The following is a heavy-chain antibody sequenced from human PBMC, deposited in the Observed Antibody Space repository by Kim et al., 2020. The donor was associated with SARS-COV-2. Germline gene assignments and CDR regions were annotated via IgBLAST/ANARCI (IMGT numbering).Heavy chain of an antibody. CDR2: ISYDGSNK. CDR3: AKEGGYSSGWYFRRIWAPYYGMDV. Sequence: GGSLRLSCAASGFTFSSYGMHWVRQAPGKGLEWVAVISYDGSNKYYADSVKGRFTISRDNSKNTLYLQMNSLRAEDTAVYYCAKEGGYSSGWYFRRIWAPYYGMDVWGQGTTVTVSS. J-gene: IGHJ6*02. V-gene: IGHV3-30*18. CDR1: GFTFSSYG. D-gene: IGHD6-19*01.